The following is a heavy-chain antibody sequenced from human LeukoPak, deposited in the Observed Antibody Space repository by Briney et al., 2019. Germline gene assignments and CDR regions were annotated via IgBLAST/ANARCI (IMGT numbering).Heavy chain of an antibody. V-gene: IGHV3-30-3*01. CDR1: GFTFSSYA. CDR2: ISYDGSNK. Sequence: PGGSLRLSCAASGFTFSSYAMHWVRQAPGKGLEWVAVISYDGSNKYYADSVKGRFTISRDNSKNTLYLQMNSLRAEDTAVYYCARDSSSFHDAFDIWGQGTMVTVSS. CDR3: ARDSSSFHDAFDI. D-gene: IGHD6-13*01. J-gene: IGHJ3*02.